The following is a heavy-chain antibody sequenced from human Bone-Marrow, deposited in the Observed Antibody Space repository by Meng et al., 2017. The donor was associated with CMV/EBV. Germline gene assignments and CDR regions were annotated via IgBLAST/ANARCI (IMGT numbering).Heavy chain of an antibody. CDR2: IKEDGSEK. D-gene: IGHD2-2*01. V-gene: IGHV3-7*01. Sequence: GESLKISCAASGFTFSSYSMNWVRQAPGKGLEWVANIKEDGSEKYYVDSVKGRFTISRDNAKNSLYLQMNSLRAEDTAVYYCARDPVRIVVVPAAMPTYYYYYYGMDVWGQGTTVTVSS. J-gene: IGHJ6*01. CDR3: ARDPVRIVVVPAAMPTYYYYYYGMDV. CDR1: GFTFSSYS.